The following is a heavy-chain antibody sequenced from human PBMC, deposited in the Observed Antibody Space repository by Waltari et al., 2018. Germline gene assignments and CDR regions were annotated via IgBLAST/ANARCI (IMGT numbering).Heavy chain of an antibody. J-gene: IGHJ5*02. CDR1: GPAFRNWG. Sequence: EVQLVESGGGLVQPGGSLRLSCSASGPAFRNWGMHWVRQAPGEGLELVSAISPSGDTTDYADSVKGRFTISRDNSKNTIYLQMDSLRLEDMAVYYCATGSAYYYDTWGQGILVTVSS. CDR3: ATGSAYYYDT. D-gene: IGHD3-22*01. V-gene: IGHV3-64*07. CDR2: ISPSGDTT.